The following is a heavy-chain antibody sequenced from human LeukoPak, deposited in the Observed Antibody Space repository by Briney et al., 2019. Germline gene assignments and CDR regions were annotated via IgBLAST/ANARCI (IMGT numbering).Heavy chain of an antibody. CDR3: ARECQEGSTSCYGYYFDY. CDR2: IKQDGSEK. J-gene: IGHJ4*02. D-gene: IGHD2-2*01. CDR1: GFTFSSYW. Sequence: GGSLRLSCAASGFTFSSYWMSWVRQAPGKGLEWVANIKQDGSEKYYVDSVKGRFTISRDNAKNSLYLQMNSLRAKDTAVYYCARECQEGSTSCYGYYFDYWGQGTLVTVSS. V-gene: IGHV3-7*01.